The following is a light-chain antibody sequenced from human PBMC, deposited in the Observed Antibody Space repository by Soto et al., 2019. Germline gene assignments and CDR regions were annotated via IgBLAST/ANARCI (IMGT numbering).Light chain of an antibody. CDR1: SSDVGGYNY. CDR3: NSYTSSSTVV. J-gene: IGLJ2*01. CDR2: EVS. Sequence: QSALTQPASVSGSPGQSITISCTGTSSDVGGYNYVSWYQQYPGKAPKLIIYEVSNRPSGVSNRFYGSKSGNTASLTISGLQGEDEDDYYCNSYTSSSTVVFGGGTKLTVL. V-gene: IGLV2-14*01.